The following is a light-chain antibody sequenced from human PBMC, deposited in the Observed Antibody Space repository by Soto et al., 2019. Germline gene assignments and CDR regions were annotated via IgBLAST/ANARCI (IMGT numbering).Light chain of an antibody. CDR3: QQTYSDLAT. V-gene: IGKV1-39*01. J-gene: IGKJ1*01. CDR2: GAS. Sequence: DIQKTQSPSSLSASVGDRVTITCRASQTISIYLNWYQQKPGNAPKLLIYGASNLHSGVPSRLSGSGSGTDYSLTISSLQPEDSATYYCQQTYSDLATFGQGTKVEIK. CDR1: QTISIY.